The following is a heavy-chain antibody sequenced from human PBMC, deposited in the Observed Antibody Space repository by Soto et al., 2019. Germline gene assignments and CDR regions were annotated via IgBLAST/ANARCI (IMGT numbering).Heavy chain of an antibody. CDR2: VNSGSSYI. CDR1: GFTFASYT. J-gene: IGHJ4*02. Sequence: PGGSLRLSCVASGFTFASYTIHWVRQSPGKGLEWVSPVNSGSSYIYYADSVQGRFTISRDNAKKSVFLQMKTLRVDDTAVYYCTRDSGTYKLYYFDHWGQGTLVTVSS. D-gene: IGHD1-26*01. CDR3: TRDSGTYKLYYFDH. V-gene: IGHV3-21*01.